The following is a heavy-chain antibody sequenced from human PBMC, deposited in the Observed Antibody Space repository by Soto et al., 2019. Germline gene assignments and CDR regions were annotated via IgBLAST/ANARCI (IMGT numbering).Heavy chain of an antibody. D-gene: IGHD6-13*01. CDR2: LDPDNDET. V-gene: IGHV1-24*01. Sequence: ASVKVSCKVSGYSLTELSMHWVRQASGKGLEWMGGLDPDNDETIYAQKFQGRVTMTEDTSADTAYMELSSLRSEDTAVYYCARASIAAAGMDGMDVWGQGTMVTVSS. CDR3: ARASIAAAGMDGMDV. CDR1: GYSLTELS. J-gene: IGHJ6*02.